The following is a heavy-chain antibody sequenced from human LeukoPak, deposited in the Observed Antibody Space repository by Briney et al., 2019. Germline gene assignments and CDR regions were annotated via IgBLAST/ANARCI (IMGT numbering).Heavy chain of an antibody. D-gene: IGHD3-22*01. Sequence: PSETLSLTCTVSGGSISSSSYYWGWIRQPPGKGLEWIGSIYYSGSTYYNPSLKSRVTISVDTSKNQFSLKLSSVTAADTAVYYCARRFPHYDSSGPSGFDPWGQGTLDTVSS. CDR2: IYYSGST. V-gene: IGHV4-39*01. J-gene: IGHJ5*02. CDR1: GGSISSSSYY. CDR3: ARRFPHYDSSGPSGFDP.